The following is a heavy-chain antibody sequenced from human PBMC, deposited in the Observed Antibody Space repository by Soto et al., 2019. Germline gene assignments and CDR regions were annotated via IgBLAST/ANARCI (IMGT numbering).Heavy chain of an antibody. CDR2: ISYDGSNK. D-gene: IGHD3-9*01. CDR3: AKGGLVSDY. V-gene: IGHV3-30*18. Sequence: GGSLRLASAASGFTLSRYGMHWVRQAPGKGLEWVAVISYDGSNKYYADSVKGRFTISRDNSKNTLYLQMNSLKAEDTAVYYCAKGGLVSDYWGQGT. J-gene: IGHJ4*02. CDR1: GFTLSRYG.